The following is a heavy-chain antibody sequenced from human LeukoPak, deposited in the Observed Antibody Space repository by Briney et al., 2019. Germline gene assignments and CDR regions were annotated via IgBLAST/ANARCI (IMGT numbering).Heavy chain of an antibody. CDR1: GGSISSGSYY. V-gene: IGHV4-61*02. CDR3: ARHTTHGDYNPNDY. J-gene: IGHJ4*02. D-gene: IGHD3-16*01. Sequence: PSETLSLTCTVSGGSISSGSYYWSWIRQPAGKGLEWIGRIYTSGSTNYNPSLKSRVTISVDTSKNQFSLKLSSVTAADTAVYYCARHTTHGDYNPNDYWGQGTLVTVSS. CDR2: IYTSGST.